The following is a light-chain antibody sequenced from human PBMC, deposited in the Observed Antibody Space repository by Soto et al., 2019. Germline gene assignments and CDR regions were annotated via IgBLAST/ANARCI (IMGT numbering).Light chain of an antibody. Sequence: QAVVTQEPSLTMSPGGTVTLTCASSTGAVTSGSYPNWLQQKPGQAPRALIHSTTYKHPWTPARFAGSLLGGKADLTLSGVQSEDEAEYYCLLFCGDAKVFGGGTKLTVL. CDR2: STT. V-gene: IGLV7-43*01. CDR3: LLFCGDAKV. CDR1: TGAVTSGSY. J-gene: IGLJ2*01.